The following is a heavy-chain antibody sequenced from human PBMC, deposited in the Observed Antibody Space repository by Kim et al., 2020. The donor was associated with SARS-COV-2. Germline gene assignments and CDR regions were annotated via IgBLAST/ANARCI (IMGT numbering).Heavy chain of an antibody. V-gene: IGHV4-59*08. CDR2: IYKSGRI. J-gene: IGHJ5*02. Sequence: SETLSLTCSVSGGSISSYFWSWIRQPPGKGLEWVGYIYKSGRINYNPSLKSRVTISIDTSKNQFSLKMNSLTAADTAVYYCARQEYTVMVRGVLSWFDPWGPGPLITVSS. CDR3: ARQEYTVMVRGVLSWFDP. CDR1: GGSISSYF. D-gene: IGHD3-10*01.